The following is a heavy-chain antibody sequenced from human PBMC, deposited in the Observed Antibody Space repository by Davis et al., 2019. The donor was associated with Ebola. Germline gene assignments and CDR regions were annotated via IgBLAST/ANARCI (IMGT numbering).Heavy chain of an antibody. V-gene: IGHV3-72*01. CDR3: ARGSDGGSGHFTFDY. CDR2: IRNKAKRYTT. Sequence: GESLKTPCAASGFSFSDHYMDWVRQAPGKGLEWVGRIRNKAKRYTTEYAASVKGRFTVSRDDSKNSLYLQMNSLKTEDTAVYYCARGSDGGSGHFTFDYWGQGALVTVSS. D-gene: IGHD2/OR15-2a*01. J-gene: IGHJ4*02. CDR1: GFSFSDHY.